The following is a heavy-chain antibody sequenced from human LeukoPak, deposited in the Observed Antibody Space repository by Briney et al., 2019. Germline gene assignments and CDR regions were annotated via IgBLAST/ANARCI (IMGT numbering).Heavy chain of an antibody. CDR3: ARLSGRKGGYAFDY. CDR1: GFTFSSYA. V-gene: IGHV3-64*01. J-gene: IGHJ4*02. D-gene: IGHD5-12*01. Sequence: PGGSLRLSCAASGFTFSSYAMHWVRQAPGKGLEYVSATSSNGGSTYYANSVKGRFTISRDNSKNTLYLQMGSLRAKDMAVYYCARLSGRKGGYAFDYWGQGTLVTVSS. CDR2: TSSNGGST.